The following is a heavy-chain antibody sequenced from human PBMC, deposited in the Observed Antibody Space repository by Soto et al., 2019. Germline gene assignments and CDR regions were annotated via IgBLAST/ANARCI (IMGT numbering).Heavy chain of an antibody. Sequence: SVKVSCKASAGAFNTFGVSWVRQAPGQGLEWMGGIIPFFRTANYAQKFQDRVTITADESTSTVYMDLRSLRSEDTAKYYCARSPPMDSGDKYFYDFWGQGALVTVSS. CDR2: IIPFFRTA. J-gene: IGHJ4*02. CDR3: ARSPPMDSGDKYFYDF. V-gene: IGHV1-69*13. D-gene: IGHD4-17*01. CDR1: AGAFNTFG.